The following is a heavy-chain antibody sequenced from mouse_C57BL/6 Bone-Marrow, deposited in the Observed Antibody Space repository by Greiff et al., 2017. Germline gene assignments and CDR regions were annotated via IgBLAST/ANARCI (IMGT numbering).Heavy chain of an antibody. D-gene: IGHD2-5*01. Sequence: LVKPGASVKLSCKASGYTFTEYTIHWVKQRSGQGLEWIGWFYPGSGSIKYNEKFKDKATLTADKSSSTVYMELSRLTSEDSAVYFCARQYSNRAWFAYWGQGTLVTVSA. CDR1: GYTFTEYT. J-gene: IGHJ3*01. V-gene: IGHV1-62-2*01. CDR3: ARQYSNRAWFAY. CDR2: FYPGSGSI.